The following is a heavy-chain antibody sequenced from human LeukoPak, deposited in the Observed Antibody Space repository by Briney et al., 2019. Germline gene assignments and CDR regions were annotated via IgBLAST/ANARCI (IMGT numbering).Heavy chain of an antibody. CDR3: ARYRARGLGIGGLDY. CDR1: ADSVSSNSVT. V-gene: IGHV6-1*01. CDR2: TYFRSKWYN. Sequence: SQTLSLTCAISADSVSSNSVTWDWIRQSPSRGLEWLGRTYFRSKWYNDYAVSLKGRITINPDTSKNQFSLQLNAVTPEDAAVYFCARYRARGLGIGGLDYWGQGILVTVSS. J-gene: IGHJ4*02. D-gene: IGHD3-16*01.